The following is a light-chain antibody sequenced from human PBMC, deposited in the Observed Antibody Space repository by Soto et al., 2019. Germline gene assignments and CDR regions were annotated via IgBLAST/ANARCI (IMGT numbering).Light chain of an antibody. CDR3: QKYNSAPWT. CDR2: AAS. Sequence: DIQMTQSPSSLSASVGDTVTITCRASQSITNYLAWYQQKPGKVPKLRIYAASTLQSGVPSRFCGSGSGTDFTLTISSLQPEDVATYYCQKYNSAPWTFGQGTKVDIK. V-gene: IGKV1-27*01. CDR1: QSITNY. J-gene: IGKJ1*01.